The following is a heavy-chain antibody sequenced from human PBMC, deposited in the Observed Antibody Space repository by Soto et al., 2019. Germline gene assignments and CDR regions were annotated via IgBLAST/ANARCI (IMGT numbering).Heavy chain of an antibody. D-gene: IGHD2-15*01. CDR1: GYSFSNYW. V-gene: IGHV5-51*01. CDR2: INPGDSES. J-gene: IGHJ6*02. CDR3: ARISRVPAKGRNSGMDV. Sequence: PGEPLKISCKASGYSFSNYWIGWLRQMPGKGLEWMALINPGDSESRCSPSFQGQVTISADKSITTAYLQWSSLKASHNAMYFCARISRVPAKGRNSGMDVWGQGTTVTVSS.